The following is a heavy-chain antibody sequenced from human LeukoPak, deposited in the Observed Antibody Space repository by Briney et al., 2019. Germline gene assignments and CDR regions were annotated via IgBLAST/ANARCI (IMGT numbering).Heavy chain of an antibody. D-gene: IGHD1-26*01. Sequence: ASVKVSFKASGYTFTGYYIHWVRQAPGQGLEWMGWIDPNSGDTNFAQKFQGRITMARDTSISTAYMELSRLRSDDTAVYYCASVIAGITTDYWGQGTLVTVSS. J-gene: IGHJ4*02. CDR2: IDPNSGDT. CDR3: ASVIAGITTDY. CDR1: GYTFTGYY. V-gene: IGHV1-2*02.